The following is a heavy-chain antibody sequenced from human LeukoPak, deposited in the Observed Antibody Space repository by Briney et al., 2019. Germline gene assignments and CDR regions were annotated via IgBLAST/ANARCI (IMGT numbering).Heavy chain of an antibody. J-gene: IGHJ4*02. V-gene: IGHV1-8*01. CDR3: ARGPRIVGATTSYYFDY. D-gene: IGHD1-26*01. CDR2: MNPNSGNT. Sequence: AXVKVSCKASGYTFTSYDINWVRQAPGQGLEWMGWMNPNSGNTVYAQKFQGRVTMTRNTSISTAYMELSSLRSEDTAVYYCARGPRIVGATTSYYFDYWGQGTLVTVSS. CDR1: GYTFTSYD.